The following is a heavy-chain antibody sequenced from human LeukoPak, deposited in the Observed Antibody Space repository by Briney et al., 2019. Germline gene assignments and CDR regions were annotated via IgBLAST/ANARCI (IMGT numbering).Heavy chain of an antibody. CDR1: GGTFSSYA. V-gene: IGHV1-69*13. CDR3: ARAPSLVGATHFDY. D-gene: IGHD1-26*01. Sequence: SVKVSCTASGGTFSSYAISWVRQAPGQGLEWMGGIIPIFGTANYAQKFQGRVTITADESTSTAYMELSSLRSEDTAVYYCARAPSLVGATHFDYWGQGTLVTVSS. J-gene: IGHJ4*02. CDR2: IIPIFGTA.